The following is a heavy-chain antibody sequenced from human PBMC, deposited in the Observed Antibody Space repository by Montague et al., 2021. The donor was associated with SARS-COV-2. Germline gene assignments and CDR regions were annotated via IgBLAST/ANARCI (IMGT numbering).Heavy chain of an antibody. CDR2: IYYSGST. D-gene: IGHD6-13*01. CDR3: ARVGRQQLVRLSGMDV. J-gene: IGHJ6*02. CDR1: GGSISSSSYY. V-gene: IGHV4-39*07. Sequence: SETRSLTCTVSGGSISSSSYYWGWIRQPPGKGLEWIGSIYYSGSTYYNPSLKSRVTISVDTSKNQFSLKLSSVTAADTVVYYCARVGRQQLVRLSGMDVWGQGTTVTVSS.